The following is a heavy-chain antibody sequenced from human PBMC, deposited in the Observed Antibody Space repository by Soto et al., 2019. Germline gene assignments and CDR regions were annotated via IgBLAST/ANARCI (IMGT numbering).Heavy chain of an antibody. D-gene: IGHD4-17*01. CDR2: ISGSGGST. Sequence: EVQLLESGGGLVQPGGSLRLSCAASGFTFSSYAMSWVRQARGKGLEWVSDISGSGGSTYYADSVKGRFTISRDNSKNTLDLQMNSLSAEDTAVYYCAKQGGDYSFYYSGQGTLVTVSS. CDR1: GFTFSSYA. J-gene: IGHJ4*02. V-gene: IGHV3-23*01. CDR3: AKQGGDYSFYY.